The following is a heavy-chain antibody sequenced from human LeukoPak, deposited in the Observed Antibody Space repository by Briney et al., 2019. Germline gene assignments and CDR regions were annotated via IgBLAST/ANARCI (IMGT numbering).Heavy chain of an antibody. CDR1: GFPFSSYT. V-gene: IGHV3-21*01. CDR2: ISSSGTYI. J-gene: IGHJ4*02. Sequence: GGSLILSCAASGFPFSSYTMNWVRQAPGKGLEWVSSISSSGTYIYYADSVKGRFTISRDNARNSLYLQMNSLRVEDTAVYYCARAEGSGSSFDYWGQGTLVTVSS. CDR3: ARAEGSGSSFDY. D-gene: IGHD3-10*01.